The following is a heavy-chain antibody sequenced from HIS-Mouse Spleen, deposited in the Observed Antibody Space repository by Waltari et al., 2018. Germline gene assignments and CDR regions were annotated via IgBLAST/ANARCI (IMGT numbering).Heavy chain of an antibody. CDR1: GGSISSSRYY. CDR2: IYYSGSP. J-gene: IGHJ2*01. V-gene: IGHV4-39*07. D-gene: IGHD6-13*01. Sequence: QLQLQESGPGLVKPSETLSLTCTVSGGSISSSRYYWGWIRQPPGKGLEWIGSIYYSGSPYSNPSLKSRVTISVDTSKNQFSLKLSSVTAADTAVYYCAREIPYSSSWYDWYFDLWGRGTLVTVSS. CDR3: AREIPYSSSWYDWYFDL.